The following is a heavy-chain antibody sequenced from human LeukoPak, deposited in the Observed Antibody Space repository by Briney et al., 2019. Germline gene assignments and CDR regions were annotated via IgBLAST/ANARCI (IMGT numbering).Heavy chain of an antibody. J-gene: IGHJ4*02. CDR2: IYYSGST. V-gene: IGHV4-30-4*08. D-gene: IGHD4-17*01. Sequence: SETLSLTCTVSGDSITDNYWAWIRQPPGKGLEWIGYIYYSGSTYYNPSLKSRVTISVDTSKNQFSLKLSSVTAADTAVYYCAALTPDYGDYAVDYWGQGTLVTVSS. CDR1: GDSITDNY. CDR3: AALTPDYGDYAVDY.